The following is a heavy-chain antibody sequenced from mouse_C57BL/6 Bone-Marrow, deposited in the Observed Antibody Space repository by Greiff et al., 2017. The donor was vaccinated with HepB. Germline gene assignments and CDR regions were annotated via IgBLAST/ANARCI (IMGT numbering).Heavy chain of an antibody. D-gene: IGHD2-14*01. Sequence: QVQLQQPGAELVKPGASVKLSCKASGYTFTSYWMHWVKQRPGQGLEWIGRIHPSDSDTNYNQKFKGKATFTVDKSSSTAYMQLSSLTSEDSAVYFCAIGGVYRGYYAMDYWGQGTSVTVSS. CDR3: AIGGVYRGYYAMDY. V-gene: IGHV1-74*01. J-gene: IGHJ4*01. CDR1: GYTFTSYW. CDR2: IHPSDSDT.